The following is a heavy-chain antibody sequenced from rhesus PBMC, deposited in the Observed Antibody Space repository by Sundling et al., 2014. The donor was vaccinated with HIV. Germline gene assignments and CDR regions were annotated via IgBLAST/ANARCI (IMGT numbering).Heavy chain of an antibody. CDR3: AMGGNYYYHSGRLDY. CDR2: INGNGGTT. D-gene: IGHD3-28*01. CDR1: GASISTYW. J-gene: IGHJ4*01. V-gene: IGHV4-80*01. Sequence: QVQLQESGPGLVKPSETLSLTCTVSGASISTYWWDWIRQPPGKGLEWIGEINGNGGTTNYNPSLKSRVTISRDTSKNQFSLKLSSVTAADTAVYYCAMGGNYYYHSGRLDYWGQGVLVTVSS.